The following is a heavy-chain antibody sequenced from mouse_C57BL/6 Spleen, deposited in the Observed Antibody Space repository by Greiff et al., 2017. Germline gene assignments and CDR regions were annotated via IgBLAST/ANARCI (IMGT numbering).Heavy chain of an antibody. CDR3: AGWSYYAMDY. V-gene: IGHV1-18*01. CDR1: GYTFTDYN. J-gene: IGHJ4*01. Sequence: VQLKESGPELVKPGASVKISCKASGYTFTDYNMDWVKQSPGQSLEWIGDINPNDGGTIYTPKFKGKATLTVDTSSIPAYLQLRSLTSEDTAVYYCAGWSYYAMDYWGQGTSVTVSS. CDR2: INPNDGGT.